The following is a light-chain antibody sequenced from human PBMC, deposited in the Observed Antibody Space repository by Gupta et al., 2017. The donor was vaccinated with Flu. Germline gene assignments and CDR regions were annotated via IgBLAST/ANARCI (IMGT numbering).Light chain of an antibody. J-gene: IGKJ4*01. CDR3: QQSYSSLLT. V-gene: IGKV1-39*01. Sequence: DQQKSGKAPRLLISTASSLQSGVPSRFSGSGSGTXFTLTIXSLQPEDFATYYCQQSYSSLLTFGXATKVEIK. CDR2: TAS.